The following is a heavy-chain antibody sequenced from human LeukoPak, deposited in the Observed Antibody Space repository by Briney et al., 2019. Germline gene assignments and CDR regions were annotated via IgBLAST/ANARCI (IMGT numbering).Heavy chain of an antibody. CDR1: GFTFSSYS. CDR2: ISSSSSYI. D-gene: IGHD6-13*01. V-gene: IGHV3-21*01. Sequence: GGSLRLSCAASGFTFSSYSMNWVRQAPGKGLEWVSSISSSSSYIYYADSVKGRFTISRDNAKNSLYLQMNSLRAEDTAVYYCARGHHSSSWYLDWFEPWGQGTLVTVSS. CDR3: ARGHHSSSWYLDWFEP. J-gene: IGHJ5*02.